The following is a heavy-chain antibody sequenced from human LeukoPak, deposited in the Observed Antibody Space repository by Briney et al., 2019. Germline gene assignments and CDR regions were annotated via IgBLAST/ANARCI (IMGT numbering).Heavy chain of an antibody. Sequence: GGSLRLSCAGSGFSFSSYGMHWVRQAPGKGLEWMASIRSDGSNKYYADSVKGRFTISRDNAKNSLYLQMNSLRAEDTAVYYCAELGITMIGGVWGKGTTVTISS. D-gene: IGHD3-10*02. V-gene: IGHV3-30*02. CDR2: IRSDGSNK. CDR1: GFSFSSYG. J-gene: IGHJ6*04. CDR3: AELGITMIGGV.